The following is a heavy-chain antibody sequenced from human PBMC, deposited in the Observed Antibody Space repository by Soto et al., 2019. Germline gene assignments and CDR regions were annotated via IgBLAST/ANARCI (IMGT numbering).Heavy chain of an antibody. CDR1: GFSLTTNGVG. J-gene: IGHJ4*02. CDR3: AYCGYYSSSWFPEY. V-gene: IGHV2-5*02. Sequence: QITLKESGPSLVKPTQTLTLTCTFSGFSLTTNGVGVGWIRQSPGEALEWLALIYWDDDKRYSPSLKSRLTITKDTSKNQVVLTMTNMDSVDTATYYCAYCGYYSSSWFPEYWGQGTLVTVSS. CDR2: IYWDDDK. D-gene: IGHD6-13*01.